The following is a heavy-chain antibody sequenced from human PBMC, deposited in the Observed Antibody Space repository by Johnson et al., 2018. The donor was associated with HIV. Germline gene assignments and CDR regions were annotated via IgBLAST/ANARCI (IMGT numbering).Heavy chain of an antibody. V-gene: IGHV3-33*06. CDR3: AKDFGYPRPRDAFDI. D-gene: IGHD5-12*01. CDR2: IWYDGSNN. J-gene: IGHJ3*02. CDR1: DFTFTNNA. Sequence: MQLVESGGGVVQPGRSLRLSCAASDFTFTNNAIHWVRQAPGKGLEWVAVIWYDGSNNYYADSVKGRFTISRDNSKNTLYLQMTSLRAEDTAVYYCAKDFGYPRPRDAFDIWGQGTMVTVSS.